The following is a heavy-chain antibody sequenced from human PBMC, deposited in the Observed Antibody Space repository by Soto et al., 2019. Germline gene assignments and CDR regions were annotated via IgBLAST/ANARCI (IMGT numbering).Heavy chain of an antibody. J-gene: IGHJ5*02. V-gene: IGHV4-31*03. CDR3: ARALWFGELLGLNWFDP. Sequence: SETLSLTCTVSGGSISSGGYYWSWIRQHPGKGLEWIGYIYYSGSTYYNPSLKSRVTISVDTSKNQFSLKLSSLTAADTAVYYCARALWFGELLGLNWFDPWGQGTLVTVSS. D-gene: IGHD3-10*01. CDR2: IYYSGST. CDR1: GGSISSGGYY.